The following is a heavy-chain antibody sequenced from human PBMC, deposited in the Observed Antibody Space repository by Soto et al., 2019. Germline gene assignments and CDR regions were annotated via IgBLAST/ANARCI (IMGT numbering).Heavy chain of an antibody. D-gene: IGHD6-19*01. CDR1: GYTFTGYY. V-gene: IGHV1-2*04. CDR3: ARSVELGGSGWYVY. CDR2: INPNSGGT. J-gene: IGHJ4*02. Sequence: QVQLVQSGAEVKKPGASVKVSCKASGYTFTGYYMHWVRQAPGQGLEWMGWINPNSGGTNYAQKFQGWVTMTRDTSISKAYMELSRLRSDDTAVYYCARSVELGGSGWYVYWGQGTLVTVSS.